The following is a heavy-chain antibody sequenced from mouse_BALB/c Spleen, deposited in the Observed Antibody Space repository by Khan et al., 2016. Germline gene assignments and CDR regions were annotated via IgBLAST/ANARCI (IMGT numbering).Heavy chain of an antibody. CDR1: GFSLTDYG. CDR2: IWGGGST. J-gene: IGHJ4*01. D-gene: IGHD2-3*01. V-gene: IGHV2-6-5*01. CDR3: AKSPVYDLYAMDY. Sequence: QVQLKQSGPGLVAPSQSLSITCTVSGFSLTDYGVSWIRQPPGKGLEWLGVIWGGGSTYYNSALKSRLSINKDNSKSQVFLKMNSLQTDDTAMYYCAKSPVYDLYAMDYWGQGTSVTVSS.